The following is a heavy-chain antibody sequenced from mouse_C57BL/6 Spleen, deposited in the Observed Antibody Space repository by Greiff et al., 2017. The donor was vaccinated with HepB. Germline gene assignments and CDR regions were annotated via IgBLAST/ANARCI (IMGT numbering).Heavy chain of an antibody. Sequence: VQLLQSGAELARPGASVKLSCKASGYTFTSYGISWVQQSTGQGLEWIGVIYTRSGNTYYNEKFKGKATLTADKSSSTAYMELRSLTSEDSAVYFCARSGSNYVCFAYWGQGTLVTVSA. J-gene: IGHJ3*01. CDR1: GYTFTSYG. CDR3: ARSGSNYVCFAY. D-gene: IGHD2-5*01. V-gene: IGHV1-81*01. CDR2: IYTRSGNT.